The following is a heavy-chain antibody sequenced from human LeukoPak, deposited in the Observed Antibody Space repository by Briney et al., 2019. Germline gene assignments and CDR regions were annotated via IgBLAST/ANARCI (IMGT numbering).Heavy chain of an antibody. CDR2: MNPNSGNT. V-gene: IGHV1-8*01. Sequence: ASVKVSCKASGYTFTSYDINWVRQATGQGLEWMGWMNPNSGNTGYAQKFQGRVTMTRNTSISTAYMELRSLRSEDTAVYYCARGPDYSKGNDYWGQGTLVTVSS. CDR3: ARGPDYSKGNDY. CDR1: GYTFTSYD. D-gene: IGHD4-11*01. J-gene: IGHJ4*02.